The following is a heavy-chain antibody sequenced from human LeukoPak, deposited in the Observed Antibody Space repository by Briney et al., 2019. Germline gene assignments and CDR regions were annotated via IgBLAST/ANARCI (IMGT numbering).Heavy chain of an antibody. D-gene: IGHD3-10*02. V-gene: IGHV3-21*01. CDR3: ARDYVTMAPDY. CDR1: GFTFNTYG. Sequence: GGFLGLSCAASGFTFNTYGMNWVRQAPGKGLEWLSYIGPGPSHTYYADSVRGRFVISRDDAKSSLYLQMSSLRAEDTAVYYCARDYVTMAPDYGGLGTLVTVSS. CDR2: IGPGPSHT. J-gene: IGHJ4*02.